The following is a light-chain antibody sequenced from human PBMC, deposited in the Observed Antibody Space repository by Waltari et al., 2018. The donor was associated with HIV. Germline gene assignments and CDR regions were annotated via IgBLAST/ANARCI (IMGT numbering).Light chain of an antibody. V-gene: IGKV4-1*01. Sequence: DIVLTLSPDSLAVSVGGGATVHCTCSHSILYNSNNNMYLGWYQQKPGQPPKLLIYWASTRASGTPDRFNGSGSGTDFALTSRSLQSEDAAVYYCQQYFSTPPPFGQGNKVEIK. CDR1: HSILYNSNNNMY. CDR2: WAS. CDR3: QQYFSTPPP. J-gene: IGKJ1*01.